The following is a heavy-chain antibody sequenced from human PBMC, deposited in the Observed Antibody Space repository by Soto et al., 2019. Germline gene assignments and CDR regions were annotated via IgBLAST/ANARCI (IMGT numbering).Heavy chain of an antibody. CDR1: GFTFSSSG. V-gene: IGHV3-30*18. J-gene: IGHJ4*02. D-gene: IGHD3-22*01. CDR2: ISYDGNNK. CDR3: AKDTYYPDSSGDYIFEY. Sequence: QVQLVESGGGVVQPGRSLRLSCAASGFTFSSSGMHWVRQAPGKGLEWVAVISYDGNNKYYVDSVKGRITISRDNSKNTLYLQMNSLRAEETAVYYCAKDTYYPDSSGDYIFEYWGQGTLVTVSS.